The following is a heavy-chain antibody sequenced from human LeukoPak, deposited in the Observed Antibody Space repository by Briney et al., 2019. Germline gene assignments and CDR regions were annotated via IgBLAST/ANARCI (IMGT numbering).Heavy chain of an antibody. J-gene: IGHJ4*02. D-gene: IGHD2-15*01. V-gene: IGHV5-51*01. CDR2: IYPGDSDT. CDR1: GYSFTSYW. Sequence: GESLKISCKGSGYSFTSYWIGWVLQMPGKGLEWMGIIYPGDSDTRYSPSFQGQVTISADKSISTAYLQWSSLKASDTAMYYCARPPAVVVAATYFDYWGQGTLVTVSS. CDR3: ARPPAVVVAATYFDY.